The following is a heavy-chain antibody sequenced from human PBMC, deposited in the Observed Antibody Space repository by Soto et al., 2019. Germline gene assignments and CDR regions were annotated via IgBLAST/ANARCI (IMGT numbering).Heavy chain of an antibody. Sequence: EAQLLESGGGLEHPGGSLRLSCTASGFTFSSYAMSWVRQAPGKGLEWVSGISGSGGSTYYADSVKGRFTISRDNSKNTRYLQMNSLRAEETAVYYCAKGYDLSGYSRMDVWGQGTRVTVSS. D-gene: IGHD5-18*01. CDR2: ISGSGGST. CDR3: AKGYDLSGYSRMDV. CDR1: GFTFSSYA. V-gene: IGHV3-23*01. J-gene: IGHJ6*02.